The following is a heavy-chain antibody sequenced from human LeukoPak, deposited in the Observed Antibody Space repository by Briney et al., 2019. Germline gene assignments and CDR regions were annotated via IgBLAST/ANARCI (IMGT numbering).Heavy chain of an antibody. CDR1: GVNFRDYS. J-gene: IGHJ5*02. D-gene: IGHD3-10*01. CDR2: ISGTSSYM. V-gene: IGHV3-21*01. Sequence: GGSLRLSCVAYGVNFRDYSMNWVRQAPGKGLDWVSGISGTSSYMYYGDSVKGRFTVSRDNAKNSLYLQMESLRVEDTAVYYCARDLHYYGSGPWGQGTLVTVSS. CDR3: ARDLHYYGSGP.